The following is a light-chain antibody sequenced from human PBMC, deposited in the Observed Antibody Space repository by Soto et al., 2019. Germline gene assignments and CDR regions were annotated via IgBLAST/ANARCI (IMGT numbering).Light chain of an antibody. CDR2: EVS. CDR3: TSYSRYRVLV. Sequence: ALTQPASVSGSLGQSITISCTGTSSDIGGYKYVSWYQQHPGKAPKLIIFEVSNRPSGVSDRFSGSNSGNTASLTISGLQAEDEADYYCTSYSRYRVLVFCGGTKVTVL. CDR1: SSDIGGYKY. V-gene: IGLV2-14*01. J-gene: IGLJ3*02.